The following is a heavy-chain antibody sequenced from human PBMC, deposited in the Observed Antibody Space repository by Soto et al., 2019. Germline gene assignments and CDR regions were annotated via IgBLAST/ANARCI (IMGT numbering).Heavy chain of an antibody. D-gene: IGHD3-3*01. V-gene: IGHV3-23*01. CDR2: ISGSGGST. J-gene: IGHJ6*02. CDR3: AFQEDYDFWSGYFDYYYGMDV. CDR1: GFTFSSYA. Sequence: PGGSLRLSCAASGFTFSSYAMSWVRQAPGKGLEWVSAISGSGGSTYYADSVKGRFTISRDNSKNTLYLQMNSLRAEDTAVYYCAFQEDYDFWSGYFDYYYGMDVWGQGTTVTVSS.